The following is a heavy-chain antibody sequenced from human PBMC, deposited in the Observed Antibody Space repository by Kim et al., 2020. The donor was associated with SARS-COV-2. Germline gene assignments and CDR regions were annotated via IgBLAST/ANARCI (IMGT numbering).Heavy chain of an antibody. Sequence: GGSLRLSCAASGFTFSSYGMHWVRQAPGKGLEWVAVIWYDGSNKYYADSVKGRFTISRDNSKNTLYLQMNSLRAEYTAVYYCARDTGYSRPWYFDLWGRGTLVTVSS. CDR2: IWYDGSNK. CDR3: ARDTGYSRPWYFDL. V-gene: IGHV3-33*01. D-gene: IGHD1-1*01. J-gene: IGHJ2*01. CDR1: GFTFSSYG.